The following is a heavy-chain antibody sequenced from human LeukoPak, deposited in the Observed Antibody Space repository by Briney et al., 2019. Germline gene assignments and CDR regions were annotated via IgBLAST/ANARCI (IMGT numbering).Heavy chain of an antibody. Sequence: PSETLFLTCGVSGGSISGYYWSWSRQPPGQGLEWIGYIYYSESTNYNPSLKSRVIISRDTSKNQFSLNLSSVTAADTAVYYCARGYTDGWLIGYWGQGTLVTVSS. J-gene: IGHJ4*02. CDR2: IYYSEST. V-gene: IGHV4-59*08. CDR3: ARGYTDGWLIGY. CDR1: GGSISGYY. D-gene: IGHD6-19*01.